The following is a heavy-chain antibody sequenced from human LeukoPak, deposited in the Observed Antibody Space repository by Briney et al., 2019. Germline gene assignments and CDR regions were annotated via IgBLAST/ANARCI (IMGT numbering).Heavy chain of an antibody. CDR3: AKPRIVGATLGGDYFDY. Sequence: GGSLRLSCVASGFNFNNAWMIWVRQAPGKGLEWVAFIRYDGSNKYYADSVKGRFTISRDNSKNTLYLQMNSLRAEDTAVYYCAKPRIVGATLGGDYFDYWGQGTLVTVSS. CDR1: GFNFNNAW. V-gene: IGHV3-30*02. J-gene: IGHJ4*02. CDR2: IRYDGSNK. D-gene: IGHD1-26*01.